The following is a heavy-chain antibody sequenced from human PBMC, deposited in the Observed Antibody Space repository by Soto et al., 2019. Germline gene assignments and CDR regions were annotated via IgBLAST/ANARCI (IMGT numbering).Heavy chain of an antibody. D-gene: IGHD1-1*01. V-gene: IGHV3-74*01. J-gene: IGHJ4*02. CDR2: IGPDGSSP. CDR1: GFTFSSHW. CDR3: AGDQNWSYDY. Sequence: PGGSLRLSCAASGFTFSSHWMHWVRQAPGKGLAWVSHIGPDGSSPRDAVSVQGRFTISRDNARNTLYLQMNSLRDEDTAVYYCAGDQNWSYDYWGRGILVTVPS.